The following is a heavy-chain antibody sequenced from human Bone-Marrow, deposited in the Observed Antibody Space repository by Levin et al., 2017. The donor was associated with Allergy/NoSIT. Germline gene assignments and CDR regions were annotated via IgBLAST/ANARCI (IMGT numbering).Heavy chain of an antibody. CDR3: ARRMTVVYSMDI. Sequence: GSLRLSCAVYDGSLNNYYWSWIRQPPGKGLEWIGEINYGGGTNYNPSLKSRVTISLDRSNYQFSLRLRSMTAADTAVYYCARRMTVVYSMDIWGKGTTVTVSS. V-gene: IGHV4-34*01. D-gene: IGHD2-21*01. CDR1: DGSLNNYY. J-gene: IGHJ6*03. CDR2: INYGGGT.